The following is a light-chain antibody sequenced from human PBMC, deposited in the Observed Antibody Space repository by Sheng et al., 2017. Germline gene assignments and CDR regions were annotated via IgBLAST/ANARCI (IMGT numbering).Light chain of an antibody. CDR3: QNLNDYVALT. CDR2: AAS. Sequence: DIQLTQSPSFVSASVGDKVTITCRASQAISSSLAWYQQKPGKAPNLLIYAASTLHRGVPSRFSGSGSKTEFTLTISSLQPEDFATYYCQNLNDYVALTFGGGTKVEIK. J-gene: IGKJ4*01. CDR1: QAISSS. V-gene: IGKV1-9*01.